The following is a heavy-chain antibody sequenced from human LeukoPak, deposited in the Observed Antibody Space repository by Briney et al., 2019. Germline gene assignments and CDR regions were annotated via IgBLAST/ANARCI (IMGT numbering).Heavy chain of an antibody. J-gene: IGHJ3*02. D-gene: IGHD3-22*01. Sequence: PGGSLRLSCAASGFTFSSYGMHWVRQAPGKGREWVAVIWYGGSNKYYADSVKGRFTISRDNSKNTLYLQMNSLRAEDTAVYYCARHTTPYYYDSSGSFDIWGQGTMVTVSS. CDR3: ARHTTPYYYDSSGSFDI. CDR1: GFTFSSYG. V-gene: IGHV3-33*08. CDR2: IWYGGSNK.